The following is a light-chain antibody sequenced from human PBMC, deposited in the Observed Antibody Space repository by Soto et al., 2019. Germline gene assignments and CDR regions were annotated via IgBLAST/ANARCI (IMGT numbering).Light chain of an antibody. Sequence: EIVLTQSPATLSLSPGERATLSCRASQSVSSYLAWYQQKPGQAPRLLIYDASNRATGIPARFSGSGSGTDFTLTISSLGPEDFAVYYCQQRSNWPRTFGQGTTLEIK. J-gene: IGKJ2*01. CDR2: DAS. CDR1: QSVSSY. V-gene: IGKV3-11*01. CDR3: QQRSNWPRT.